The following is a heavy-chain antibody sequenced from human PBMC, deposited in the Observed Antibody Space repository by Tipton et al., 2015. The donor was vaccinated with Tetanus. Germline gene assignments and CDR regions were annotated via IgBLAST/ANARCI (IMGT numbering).Heavy chain of an antibody. D-gene: IGHD4-17*01. CDR3: ARGGRYDYGVQGWFAP. CDR2: IYYSGCT. CDR1: GGSISSYY. V-gene: IGHV4-59*01. J-gene: IGHJ5*02. Sequence: LRLSCTVSGGSISSYYWSWIRQPPGKGLEWIGYIYYSGCTNYNPSLKSRVTIPVDTSKNQFSLKLSSVTAADTAVYYCARGGRYDYGVQGWFAPWGQGSPVTVSS.